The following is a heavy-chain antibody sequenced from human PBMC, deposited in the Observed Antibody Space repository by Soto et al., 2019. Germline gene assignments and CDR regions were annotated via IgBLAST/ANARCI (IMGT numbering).Heavy chain of an antibody. CDR1: GFTFSSYA. D-gene: IGHD2-2*01. CDR3: AKDPGARYCSSTSRYMGDYYYYGMDV. V-gene: IGHV3-23*01. CDR2: ISGSGGST. Sequence: PGGSLRLSCAASGFTFSSYAMSWVRQAPGKGLEWVSAISGSGGSTYYADSVKGRFTISRDNSKNTLYLQMNSLRAEDTAVYYCAKDPGARYCSSTSRYMGDYYYYGMDVWGQGTTVTVSS. J-gene: IGHJ6*02.